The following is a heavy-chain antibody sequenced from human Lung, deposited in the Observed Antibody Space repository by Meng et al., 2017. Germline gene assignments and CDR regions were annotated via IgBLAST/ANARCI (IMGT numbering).Heavy chain of an antibody. CDR3: ARGPTTMAHDFDY. CDR1: GGSFTDYY. Sequence: QVQLQPSGAGLLKPSEPLSLTCIGSGGSFTDYYWSWIRQPPGTGLEWLGEINHSESPNYHTSLASRATRSVDTYQNNLSQKLSSVTAADSAVYSCARGPTTMAHDFDYWGQGTLVTVSS. J-gene: IGHJ4*02. V-gene: IGHV4-34*01. D-gene: IGHD4-11*01. CDR2: INHSESP.